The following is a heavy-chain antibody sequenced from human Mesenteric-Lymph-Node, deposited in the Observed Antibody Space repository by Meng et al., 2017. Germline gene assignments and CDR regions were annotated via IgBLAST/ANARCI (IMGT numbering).Heavy chain of an antibody. D-gene: IGHD3-22*01. CDR1: GYTFTDYY. CDR2: IYPNSGGT. CDR3: TRGENNYYESGGYHHSPKDWNDYFDY. J-gene: IGHJ4*02. Sequence: ASVKVSCKASGYTFTDYYINWVRQAPGQGLEWMGRIYPNSGGTAYAQKFQGRVTMARDTSISTAYMELSGLKSDDTAVYYCTRGENNYYESGGYHHSPKDWNDYFDYWGQGTLVTVSS. V-gene: IGHV1-2*06.